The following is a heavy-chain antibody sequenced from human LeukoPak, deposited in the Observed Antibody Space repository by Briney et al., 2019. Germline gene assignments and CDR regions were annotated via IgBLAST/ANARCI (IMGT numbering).Heavy chain of an antibody. CDR1: GGTFSSYA. Sequence: ASVKVSCKASGGTFSSYAISWVRQAPGQGLEWMGGIIPIFGTANYAQKFQGRVTITADESTSTAYMELSSLRSGDTAVYYCARDPVSPEAVAGTWYFQHWGQGTLVTVSS. D-gene: IGHD6-19*01. V-gene: IGHV1-69*13. CDR2: IIPIFGTA. J-gene: IGHJ1*01. CDR3: ARDPVSPEAVAGTWYFQH.